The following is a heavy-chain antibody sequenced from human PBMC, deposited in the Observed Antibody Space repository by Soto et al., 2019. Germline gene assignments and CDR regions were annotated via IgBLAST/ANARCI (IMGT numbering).Heavy chain of an antibody. D-gene: IGHD5-12*01. CDR1: GDSVSSNSAA. J-gene: IGHJ6*02. Sequence: QTLSLTCAISGDSVSSNSAAWNWIRQSPSRGLEWLGRTYYRSKWYNDYAVSVKSRITINPDTSKNQFSLQLNSVTPEDTAVYYCARESYSGYDFLYYYYGMDVWGQGTTVTVSS. CDR3: ARESYSGYDFLYYYYGMDV. CDR2: TYYRSKWYN. V-gene: IGHV6-1*01.